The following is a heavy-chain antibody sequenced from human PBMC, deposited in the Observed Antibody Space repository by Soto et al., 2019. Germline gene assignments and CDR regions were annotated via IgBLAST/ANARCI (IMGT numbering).Heavy chain of an antibody. J-gene: IGHJ6*02. CDR3: AGIGEDVYYGMDV. CDR2: IYSSGDT. V-gene: IGHV4-4*07. Sequence: SETLSLTCSVSGGSMRSYYWNWLRQPAGKGLEWIGRIYSSGDTNYNPSVKSRVTMSVDTSKNEFSLRLNPVTAADTAVYYCAGIGEDVYYGMDVWGQGTTVTVPS. D-gene: IGHD2-21*01. CDR1: GGSMRSYY.